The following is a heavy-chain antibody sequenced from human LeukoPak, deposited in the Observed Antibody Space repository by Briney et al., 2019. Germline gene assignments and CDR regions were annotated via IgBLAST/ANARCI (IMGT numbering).Heavy chain of an antibody. Sequence: SETLSLTCTVSGGSISSYYWSWIRQPPGKGLEWIGYICYSGSTNYNPSLKSRVTISVDTSKNQFSLKLSSVTAADTAVYYCARLDAYDYVWGSPAPDAFDIWGQGTMVTVSS. J-gene: IGHJ3*02. V-gene: IGHV4-59*08. CDR3: ARLDAYDYVWGSPAPDAFDI. CDR1: GGSISSYY. CDR2: ICYSGST. D-gene: IGHD3-16*01.